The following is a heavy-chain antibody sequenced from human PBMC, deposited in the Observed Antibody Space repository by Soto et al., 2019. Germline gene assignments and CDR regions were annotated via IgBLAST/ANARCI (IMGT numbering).Heavy chain of an antibody. D-gene: IGHD4-17*01. Sequence: GGSLRLSCAASGFTFSSYDMHWVRQATGKGLEWVSAIGTAGDTYYPGSVKGRFTISRENAKNSLYLQMNSLRAGDTAVYYCAREYGDYRAFDIWGQGTMVTVSS. CDR1: GFTFSSYD. CDR3: AREYGDYRAFDI. CDR2: IGTAGDT. V-gene: IGHV3-13*01. J-gene: IGHJ3*02.